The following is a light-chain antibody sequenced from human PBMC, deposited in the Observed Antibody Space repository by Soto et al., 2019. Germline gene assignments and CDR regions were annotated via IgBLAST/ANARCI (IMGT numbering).Light chain of an antibody. CDR1: QSISSW. CDR3: QQYNSYSPWT. Sequence: DIQMTQSPSTLSASVGDRVTITCRASQSISSWLAWYQQKPGRAPKLLIYKTSNLESGVPSRFSGSGSGTEFTLTISSLQPDDFATDYCQQYNSYSPWTFGQGTKVEIK. J-gene: IGKJ1*01. V-gene: IGKV1-5*03. CDR2: KTS.